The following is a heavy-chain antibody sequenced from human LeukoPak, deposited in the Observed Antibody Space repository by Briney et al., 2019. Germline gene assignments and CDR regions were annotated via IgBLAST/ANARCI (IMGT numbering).Heavy chain of an antibody. D-gene: IGHD6-13*01. CDR3: ARHGATGAAAGTHGGDFDY. Sequence: GESLKISCKGFGYSFTSYWIGWVRQMPGKGLEWMGIIYPGDSDTRYSPSFQGQVTISADKSISTAYLQWSSLKASDTAMYYCARHGATGAAAGTHGGDFDYWGQGTLVTVSS. CDR2: IYPGDSDT. V-gene: IGHV5-51*01. CDR1: GYSFTSYW. J-gene: IGHJ4*02.